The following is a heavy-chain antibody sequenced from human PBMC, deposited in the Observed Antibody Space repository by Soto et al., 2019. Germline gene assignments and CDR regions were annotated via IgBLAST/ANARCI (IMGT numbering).Heavy chain of an antibody. CDR2: ISTYNGDT. V-gene: IGHV1-18*01. CDR3: ARQGSWPYYYYGLDV. D-gene: IGHD1-26*01. J-gene: IGHJ6*02. CDR1: GYTFTTSG. Sequence: QVQLVQSGPEVRKPGASVKVSCEASGYTFTTSGISWVRQVPGQGLEWMGWISTYNGDTNSAQNFQGRVLMTADTSTGRAHMELMSLKSDDPAVYYCARQGSWPYYYYGLDVWGQGTTVTVSS.